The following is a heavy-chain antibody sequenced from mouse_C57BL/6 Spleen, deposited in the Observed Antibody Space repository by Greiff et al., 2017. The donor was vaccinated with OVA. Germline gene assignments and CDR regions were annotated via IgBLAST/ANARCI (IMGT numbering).Heavy chain of an antibody. J-gene: IGHJ2*01. V-gene: IGHV1-69*01. CDR3: ARFDYDVLFDY. CDR1: GYTFTSYW. D-gene: IGHD2-4*01. CDR2: IDPSDSYT. Sequence: QVQLQQPGAELVMPGASVKLSCKASGYTFTSYWMHWVKQRPGQGLEWIGEIDPSDSYTNYNQKFKGKSTLTVDKSSSTAYMQLSSLTSEDSAVYYCARFDYDVLFDYWGQGTTLTVSS.